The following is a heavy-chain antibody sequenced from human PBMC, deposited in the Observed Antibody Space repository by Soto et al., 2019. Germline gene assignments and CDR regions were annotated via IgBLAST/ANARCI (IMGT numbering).Heavy chain of an antibody. V-gene: IGHV3-23*01. D-gene: IGHD6-6*01. CDR3: AKRSSSSTFDY. Sequence: GGSLRLSCVASGFTFSSYSMVCVRQAPGKGLEWVSGISGSGGSTYYADSVKGRFTISRDNSKNTLYLQMNSLRAEDTAVYYCAKRSSSSTFDYWGQGTLVTVSS. CDR1: GFTFSSYS. J-gene: IGHJ4*02. CDR2: ISGSGGST.